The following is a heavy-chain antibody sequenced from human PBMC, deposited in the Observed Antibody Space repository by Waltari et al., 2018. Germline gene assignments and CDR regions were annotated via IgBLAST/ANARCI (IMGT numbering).Heavy chain of an antibody. D-gene: IGHD4-17*01. Sequence: EVQLVQSGAEVKKPGESLRISCKGSVYTFTSFWISWVRQMPGKGLEWLGGIDPEYSYTNSGRSFQGHVAIAVAKSISTAYLRCSSRRASDTAMYYCARINYGGIHFLQDYWGQGTLVTVSS. CDR3: ARINYGGIHFLQDY. CDR1: VYTFTSFW. CDR2: IDPEYSYT. V-gene: IGHV5-10-1*01. J-gene: IGHJ4*02.